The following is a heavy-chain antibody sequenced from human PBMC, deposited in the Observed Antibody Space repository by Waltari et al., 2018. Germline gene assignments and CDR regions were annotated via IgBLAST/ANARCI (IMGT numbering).Heavy chain of an antibody. Sequence: QVQLVESGGGEVQPGRSLRLSCAASGFTFRSYGMHWVLQAPGKGLEWVALISYDGSDISYADSVKARFTISRDNSKNTLYLQINGLRAEDTAVYYCAKDRIYGPYYTFDSWGQGTLVTVSS. CDR2: ISYDGSDI. J-gene: IGHJ4*02. V-gene: IGHV3-30*18. CDR1: GFTFRSYG. CDR3: AKDRIYGPYYTFDS. D-gene: IGHD4-17*01.